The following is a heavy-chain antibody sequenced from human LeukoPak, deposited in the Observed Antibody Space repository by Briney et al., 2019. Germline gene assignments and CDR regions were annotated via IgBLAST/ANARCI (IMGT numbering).Heavy chain of an antibody. CDR2: VSWNSGSI. CDR3: ARDRWYSSSWPYAFDI. J-gene: IGHJ3*02. V-gene: IGHV3-9*01. D-gene: IGHD6-13*01. CDR1: GFTCDDYA. Sequence: GGSLRLCCAGSGFTCDDYAMHWVRQAPGKGLEWVSGVSWNSGSIGYADSVKGRFTISRDNAKNSLYQQMNSLRAEDTALYYCARDRWYSSSWPYAFDIWGQGTMVTVSS.